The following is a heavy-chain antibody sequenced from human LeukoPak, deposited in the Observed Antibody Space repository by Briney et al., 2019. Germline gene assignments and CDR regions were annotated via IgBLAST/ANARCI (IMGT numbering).Heavy chain of an antibody. D-gene: IGHD3-10*01. CDR1: GFTFSSYA. CDR3: AKALNYYGSGSYYPFDY. Sequence: GGSLRLSCAASGFTFSSYAMSWVRQAPGKGLEWVSAISGSGGSTYYADSVKGRFPISRDNSKNTLYLQMNSLRAEDTAVYYCAKALNYYGSGSYYPFDYWGQGTLVTVSS. V-gene: IGHV3-23*01. CDR2: ISGSGGST. J-gene: IGHJ4*02.